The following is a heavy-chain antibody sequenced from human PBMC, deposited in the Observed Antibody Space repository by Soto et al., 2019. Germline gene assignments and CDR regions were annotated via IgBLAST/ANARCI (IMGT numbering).Heavy chain of an antibody. CDR1: GFTFSNYA. CDR2: ISGSGVNT. V-gene: IGHV3-23*01. Sequence: GGSLRLSCAASGFTFSNYAMSWVRQTPGKGLEGVAVISGSGVNTFYADSVQGRFSISRDNSESTVYLQMNSLRDDDTAVYYCAKDHCSGGSCYQDFDSWGQGTLVTVSS. J-gene: IGHJ4*02. CDR3: AKDHCSGGSCYQDFDS. D-gene: IGHD2-15*01.